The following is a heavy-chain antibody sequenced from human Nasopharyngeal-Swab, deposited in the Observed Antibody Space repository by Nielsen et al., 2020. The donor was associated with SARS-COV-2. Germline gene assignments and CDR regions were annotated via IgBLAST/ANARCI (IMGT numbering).Heavy chain of an antibody. CDR3: ARDLGGGYCTTTNCPGS. CDR1: GLTVSSTY. Sequence: AGSLRLSCAVSGLTVSSTYMSWVRQAPGKGLEWVSVTEIGGTTHYADSVKGRFSISRDSSTNTLYLQMNNVRAEDTAVYYCARDLGGGYCTTTNCPGSWGQGTLVTVSS. J-gene: IGHJ1*01. D-gene: IGHD2-2*01. V-gene: IGHV3-53*01. CDR2: TEIGGTT.